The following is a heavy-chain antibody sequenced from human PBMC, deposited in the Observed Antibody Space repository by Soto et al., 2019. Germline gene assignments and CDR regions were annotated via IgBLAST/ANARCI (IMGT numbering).Heavy chain of an antibody. CDR3: ARHGGKLGITGTMGNFDY. D-gene: IGHD1-20*01. Sequence: SETLSLTCAVYGGSFSGYYWSWIRQPPGKGLEWIGEINHSGSTNYNPSLKSRVTISVDMSKNQFSLKLTSVTAADTSVYYCARHGGKLGITGTMGNFDYWGQG. J-gene: IGHJ4*02. CDR2: INHSGST. CDR1: GGSFSGYY. V-gene: IGHV4-34*01.